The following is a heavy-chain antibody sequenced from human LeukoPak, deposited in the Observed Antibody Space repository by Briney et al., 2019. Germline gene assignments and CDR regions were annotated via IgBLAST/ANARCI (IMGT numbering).Heavy chain of an antibody. CDR2: IYTSGST. Sequence: SETLSLTCTVSGGSISSYYWSWIRQPPGKGLEWIGRIYTSGSTNYNPSLKSRVTMSVDTSKNQFSLKLSSVTAADTAVYYCARERYYDILTGYRGYYYYMDVWGKGTTVTISS. J-gene: IGHJ6*03. CDR1: GGSISSYY. CDR3: ARERYYDILTGYRGYYYYMDV. V-gene: IGHV4-4*07. D-gene: IGHD3-9*01.